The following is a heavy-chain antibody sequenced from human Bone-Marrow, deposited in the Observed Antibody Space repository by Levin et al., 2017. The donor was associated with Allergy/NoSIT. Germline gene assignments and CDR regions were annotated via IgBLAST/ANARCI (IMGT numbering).Heavy chain of an antibody. CDR3: AKDLDCNGDCYWGSG. V-gene: IGHV3-23*01. CDR1: GFTFSSYA. Sequence: GESLKISCAASGFTFSSYAMSWVRQAPGKGLDWVSAISGSGVSTYYADSVKGRFTISRDNSKNTLYLQMNSLRAEDTAVYYCAKDLDCNGDCYWGSGWGQGTLVTVSS. J-gene: IGHJ4*02. D-gene: IGHD2-21*02. CDR2: ISGSGVST.